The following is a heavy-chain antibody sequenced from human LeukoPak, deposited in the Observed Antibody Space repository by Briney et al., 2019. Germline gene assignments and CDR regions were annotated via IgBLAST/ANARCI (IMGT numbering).Heavy chain of an antibody. CDR3: ARDCSSYYYDSSGYSDY. Sequence: GGSLRLSCAASGFTFSSYAMSWVRQAPGKGLEWVSGISGSGGSPYYADSVKGRFTISRDNSKNTLYLQMNSLRAEDTAVYYCARDCSSYYYDSSGYSDYWGQGTLVTVSS. CDR2: ISGSGGSP. V-gene: IGHV3-23*01. D-gene: IGHD3-22*01. J-gene: IGHJ4*02. CDR1: GFTFSSYA.